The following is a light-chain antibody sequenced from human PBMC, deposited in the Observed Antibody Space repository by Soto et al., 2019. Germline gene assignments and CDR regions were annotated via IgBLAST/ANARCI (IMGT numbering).Light chain of an antibody. J-gene: IGKJ3*01. CDR2: STS. V-gene: IGKV3-11*01. Sequence: EIVLTQSPATLSLSPGERATLYCRASQSVGKSLAWYQHKPGRAPRLLLYSTSIRLPGVPARFSGSGSKSDFILTISSLEPEDFAVYFCQQGSTWPVFTFGPGTTLDL. CDR3: QQGSTWPVFT. CDR1: QSVGKS.